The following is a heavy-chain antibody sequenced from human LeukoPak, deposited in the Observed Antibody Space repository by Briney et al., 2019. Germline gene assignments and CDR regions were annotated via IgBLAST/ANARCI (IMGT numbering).Heavy chain of an antibody. J-gene: IGHJ1*01. D-gene: IGHD6-13*01. Sequence: SETLSLTCTVPGGSISSYYWSWIRQPPGKGLEWIGYIDYSGSTIHNPSLKSRVTISVNTSKNQFSLQLTSVTAADTAVYYCARSGGLYTSTWYFHRWGQGTLVTVSS. CDR2: IDYSGST. CDR1: GGSISSYY. V-gene: IGHV4-59*01. CDR3: ARSGGLYTSTWYFHR.